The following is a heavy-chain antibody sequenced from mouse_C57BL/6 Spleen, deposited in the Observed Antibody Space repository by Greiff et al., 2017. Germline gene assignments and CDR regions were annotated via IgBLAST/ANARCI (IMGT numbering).Heavy chain of an antibody. CDR3: AVGYFDV. CDR1: GYSFTGYY. V-gene: IGHV1-42*01. Sequence: VQLQQSGPELVKPGASVKISCKASGYSFTGYYMNWVKQSPEKSLEWIGEINPSTGGTTYNQKFKAKATLTVDKSSSTAYMQLKSLTSEDSAVYYCAVGYFDVWGTGTTVTVSS. J-gene: IGHJ1*03. CDR2: INPSTGGT.